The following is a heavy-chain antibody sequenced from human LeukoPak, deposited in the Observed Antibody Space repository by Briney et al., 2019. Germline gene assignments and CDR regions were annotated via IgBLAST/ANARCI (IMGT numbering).Heavy chain of an antibody. CDR3: ARDDGDSSGYYYGH. J-gene: IGHJ4*02. CDR2: ISRSGSTI. Sequence: GGSLRLSCAASGFTFSDYYMSWIRQAPGKGLEWVSYISRSGSTIYYSDSVKGRFTISRDNAKNSLYLQMNSLRAEDTAVYYCARDDGDSSGYYYGHWGQGPLVTVSS. D-gene: IGHD3-22*01. V-gene: IGHV3-11*04. CDR1: GFTFSDYY.